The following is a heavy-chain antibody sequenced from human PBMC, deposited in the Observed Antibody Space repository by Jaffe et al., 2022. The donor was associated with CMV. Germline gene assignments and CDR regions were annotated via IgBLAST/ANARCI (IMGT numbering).Heavy chain of an antibody. Sequence: QLQLQESGPGLVKPSETLSLTCTVSGGSISSSSYYWGWIRQPPGKGLEWIGSIYYSGSTYYNPSLKSRVTISVDTSKNQFSLKLSSVTAADTAVYYCARQEYYDSSGYAFDIWGQGTMVTVSS. J-gene: IGHJ3*02. CDR2: IYYSGST. CDR1: GGSISSSSYY. CDR3: ARQEYYDSSGYAFDI. V-gene: IGHV4-39*01. D-gene: IGHD3-22*01.